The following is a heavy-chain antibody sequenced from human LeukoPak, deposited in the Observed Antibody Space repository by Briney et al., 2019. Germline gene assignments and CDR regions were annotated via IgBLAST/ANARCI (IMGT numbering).Heavy chain of an antibody. CDR2: IYYTGSN. CDR1: GDSISGYY. CDR3: ARGLLSSGWYQTFDI. Sequence: SETLSLTCTVSGDSISGYYWSWIRQPPGKGLEWIGYIYYTGSNNYNPSLKSRVTLSVDTSKNQFSLKLSSVTAADTAVYYCARGLLSSGWYQTFDIWGQGTMVTVSS. J-gene: IGHJ3*02. D-gene: IGHD6-19*01. V-gene: IGHV4-59*01.